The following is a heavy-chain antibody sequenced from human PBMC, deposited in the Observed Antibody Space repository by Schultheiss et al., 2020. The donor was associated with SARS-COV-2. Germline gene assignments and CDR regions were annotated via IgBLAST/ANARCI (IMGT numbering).Heavy chain of an antibody. CDR1: GYTFTGYY. V-gene: IGHV1-2*02. CDR2: INPNSGGT. CDR3: ARGLGYCSSTSCYPFDY. D-gene: IGHD2-2*01. Sequence: ASVKVSCKASGYTFTGYYMHWVRQAPGQGLEWMGWINPNSGGTNYAQKFQGRVPMTRDTSISTAYMELSRLRSDDTAVYYCARGLGYCSSTSCYPFDYWGQGTLVTVSS. J-gene: IGHJ4*02.